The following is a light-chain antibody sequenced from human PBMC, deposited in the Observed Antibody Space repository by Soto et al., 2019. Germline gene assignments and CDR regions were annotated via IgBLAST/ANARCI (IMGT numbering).Light chain of an antibody. CDR3: QQYGSSPPCT. J-gene: IGKJ1*01. CDR2: GAF. Sequence: EIALTQSPGTLCLPPREIATLSCRASQSVTSSYLDWYQQKPGKAPRLLIYGAFSRATGIPDRFSGIGAGTDCTRVIIRLEPDYFAVYYWQQYGSSPPCTLGQGTRVES. CDR1: QSVTSSY. V-gene: IGKV3-20*01.